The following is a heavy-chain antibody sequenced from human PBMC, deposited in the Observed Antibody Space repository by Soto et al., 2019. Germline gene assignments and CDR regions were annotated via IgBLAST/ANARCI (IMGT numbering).Heavy chain of an antibody. Sequence: VSGPTLVNPTQTLTLTCTFSGFSLSARGVGVGWIRQPPGKALEWLALIYWNDDKRYSPSLQSRLTITKDASKNQVVFSMTNADPADTATYYCAHSPWGAAPDYWGQGTLVTVSS. CDR1: GFSLSARGVG. D-gene: IGHD3-16*01. CDR2: IYWNDDK. J-gene: IGHJ4*02. V-gene: IGHV2-5*01. CDR3: AHSPWGAAPDY.